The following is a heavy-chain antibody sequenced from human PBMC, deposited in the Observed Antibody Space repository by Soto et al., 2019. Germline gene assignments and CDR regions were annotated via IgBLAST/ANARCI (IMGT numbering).Heavy chain of an antibody. CDR1: GFTFSNYA. CDR2: ISSSGSNT. V-gene: IGHV3-23*01. D-gene: IGHD3-10*01. Sequence: PGGSLRLSCAATGFTFSNYAMTWVRQAPGKGLEWVSSISSSGSNTYYADSVKGRFTLSRDNSKNTLYLQMNSLRAEDTAVYYFVKSFSSGSGSTYVSFDYLAHGT. J-gene: IGHJ4*01. CDR3: VKSFSSGSGSTYVSFDY.